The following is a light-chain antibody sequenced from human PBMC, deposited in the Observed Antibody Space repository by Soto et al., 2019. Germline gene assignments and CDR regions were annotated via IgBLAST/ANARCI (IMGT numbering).Light chain of an antibody. Sequence: DIQMTQSPSSLSAFVGDRVTITCRASQTITTYLNWFHQKPGKAPKLLIFAASGLQSGVPSRFSGSGSGTDFTLTIISLQPEDFATYYRQQTYSIPYTFGQGTKLEIK. CDR1: QTITTY. CDR2: AAS. J-gene: IGKJ2*01. V-gene: IGKV1-39*01. CDR3: QQTYSIPYT.